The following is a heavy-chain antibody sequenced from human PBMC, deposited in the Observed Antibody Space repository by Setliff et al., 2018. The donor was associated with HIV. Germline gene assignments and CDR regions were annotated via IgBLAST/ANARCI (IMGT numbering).Heavy chain of an antibody. V-gene: IGHV4-61*10. CDR1: GGSISSGSYY. Sequence: SETLSLTCSVSGGSISSGSYYWSWIRQPAGKGLEWIGRIYNSGSTYYNPSLKSRVTISVDTSKNQFSLKLSSVTAADTAVYYCARDGLGEWELLIDYWGQGTLVTVSS. CDR2: IYNSGST. D-gene: IGHD1-26*01. CDR3: ARDGLGEWELLIDY. J-gene: IGHJ4*02.